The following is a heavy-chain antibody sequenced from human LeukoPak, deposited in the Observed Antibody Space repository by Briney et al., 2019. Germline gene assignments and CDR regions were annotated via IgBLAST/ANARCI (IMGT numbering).Heavy chain of an antibody. J-gene: IGHJ6*03. Sequence: SETLSLTCTVSGGSFSGGGTYWNWIRQSAEKGLEWIGRVYASGSTNYNPSLQSRVTMSVDTSKKQLSLNLTSVTAADTAVYYCARGASSARYYYYYMDVWGKGTTVTVSS. CDR2: VYASGST. D-gene: IGHD6-6*01. CDR3: ARGASSARYYYYYMDV. V-gene: IGHV4-61*02. CDR1: GGSFSGGGTY.